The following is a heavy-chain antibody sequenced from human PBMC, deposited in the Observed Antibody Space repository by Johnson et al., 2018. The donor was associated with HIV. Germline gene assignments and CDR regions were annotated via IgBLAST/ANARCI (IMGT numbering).Heavy chain of an antibody. V-gene: IGHV3-30*18. J-gene: IGHJ3*02. CDR1: GFTFSTYG. D-gene: IGHD2-2*01. CDR2: ISYDVSNK. Sequence: QVQLVESGGGLVKPGGSMRLSCAASGFTFSTYGMHWVRQAPGKGLEWVAVISYDVSNKYYADSVKGRFTISRDNSKYTLYLHMNSLRPEDTAVYYCAKLKRRGDQDDAFDIWGQGTMVTVSS. CDR3: AKLKRRGDQDDAFDI.